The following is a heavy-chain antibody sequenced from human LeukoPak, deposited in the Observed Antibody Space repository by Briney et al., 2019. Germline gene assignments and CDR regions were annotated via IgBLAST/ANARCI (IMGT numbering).Heavy chain of an antibody. CDR1: GGSVSSDNYC. CDR2: IYTSGSI. CDR3: AGEHGFDSSGYYFPHH. J-gene: IGHJ5*02. Sequence: SQTLSLTCTVSGGSVSSDNYCWGWIRQPAGKGLEWIGRIYTSGSINYNPSLEGRVTISVDTSKNQFSLKLSSVTAADTAVYYCAGEHGFDSSGYYFPHHWGQGTLVTVSS. V-gene: IGHV4-61*02. D-gene: IGHD3-22*01.